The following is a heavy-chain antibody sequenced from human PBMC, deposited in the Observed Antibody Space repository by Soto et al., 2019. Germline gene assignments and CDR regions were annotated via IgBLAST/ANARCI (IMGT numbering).Heavy chain of an antibody. Sequence: QVQLVQSGAEVKKPGASVKVSCKASGYTFTGYYMHWVRQAPGQGLEWMGWINPNSGGTTYAQKFQGRVTMTRDTSISTAYMELSRLRSDDTAVYYCARTYSYGYNWFDPWGQGTLVTVSS. D-gene: IGHD5-18*01. J-gene: IGHJ5*02. V-gene: IGHV1-2*02. CDR1: GYTFTGYY. CDR3: ARTYSYGYNWFDP. CDR2: INPNSGGT.